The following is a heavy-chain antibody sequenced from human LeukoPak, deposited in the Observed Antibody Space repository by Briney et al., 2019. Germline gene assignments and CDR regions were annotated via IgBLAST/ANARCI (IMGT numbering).Heavy chain of an antibody. CDR1: GVSFSGYY. CDR2: INHSGST. V-gene: IGHV4-34*01. J-gene: IGHJ6*02. D-gene: IGHD2-2*02. CDR3: ARGPGGYCSSTSCYRYYYGMDV. Sequence: SETLSLTCAVYGVSFSGYYWSWIRQPPGKGLEWIGEINHSGSTNYNPSLKSRVTISVDTSKNQFSLKLSSVTAADTAVYYCARGPGGYCSSTSCYRYYYGMDVWGQGTTVTVSS.